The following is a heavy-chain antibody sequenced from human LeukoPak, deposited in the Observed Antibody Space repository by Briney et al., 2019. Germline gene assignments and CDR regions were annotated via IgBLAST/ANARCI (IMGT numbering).Heavy chain of an antibody. CDR3: ARSRSGYQFDY. CDR1: GFTFSGFI. D-gene: IGHD2-2*01. CDR2: ISSTSSTM. J-gene: IGHJ4*02. V-gene: IGHV3-48*01. Sequence: PGGSLRLSCAASGFTFSGFIMDWVRQAPGRGLEWLSYISSTSSTMLYADSVKGRFTISRDNAKNSLYLQMHSLRAEDTAVYYCARSRSGYQFDYWGQGTLVTVSS.